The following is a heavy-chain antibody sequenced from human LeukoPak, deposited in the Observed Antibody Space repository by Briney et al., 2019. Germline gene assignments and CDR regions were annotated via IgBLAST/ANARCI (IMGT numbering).Heavy chain of an antibody. J-gene: IGHJ4*02. CDR2: INPNSGGT. D-gene: IGHD3-10*01. V-gene: IGHV1-2*02. CDR3: ARTEAVRGVIIYHPAYQIDY. Sequence: ASVKVSCKASGYTFTSYDINWVRQAPGQGLEWMGWINPNSGGTNYAQKFQGRVTMTRDTSISTAYMELSRLRSDDTAVYYCARTEAVRGVIIYHPAYQIDYWGQGTLVTVSS. CDR1: GYTFTSYD.